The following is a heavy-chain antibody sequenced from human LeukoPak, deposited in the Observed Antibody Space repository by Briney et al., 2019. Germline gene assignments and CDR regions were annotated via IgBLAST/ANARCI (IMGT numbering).Heavy chain of an antibody. J-gene: IGHJ4*02. V-gene: IGHV4-38-2*01. CDR3: ARDKDDYVWGTYRW. CDR2: IYHTGST. Sequence: SETLSLTCAVPGYSISRGCYWGWVRHAPGEGRGWIGRIYHTGSTDYNPSLKSRLTISVDMSKNQFSLNLRSVTAADTAVYYCARDKDDYVWGTYRWWGQGMLVTVSS. CDR1: GYSISRGCY. D-gene: IGHD3-16*02.